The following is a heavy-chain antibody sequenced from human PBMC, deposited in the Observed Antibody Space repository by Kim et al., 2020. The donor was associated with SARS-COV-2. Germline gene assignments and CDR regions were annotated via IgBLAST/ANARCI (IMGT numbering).Heavy chain of an antibody. Sequence: ASVKVSCKVSGYTLTELSMHWVRQAPGKGLEWMGGFDPEDGETIYAQKFQGRVTMTEDTSTDTAYMELSSLRSEDTAVYYCATEVGMGVPSWFDPWGQGTLVTVSS. CDR2: FDPEDGET. D-gene: IGHD1-26*01. CDR3: ATEVGMGVPSWFDP. CDR1: GYTLTELS. J-gene: IGHJ5*02. V-gene: IGHV1-24*01.